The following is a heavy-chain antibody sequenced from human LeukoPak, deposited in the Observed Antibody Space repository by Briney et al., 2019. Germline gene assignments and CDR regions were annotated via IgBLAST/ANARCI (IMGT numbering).Heavy chain of an antibody. CDR3: AGGPFEVPGPLVDFDY. J-gene: IGHJ4*02. V-gene: IGHV1-2*02. CDR2: SNPNSGGT. Sequence: ASVKVSCKASGYTFTGYYMHWVRQAPGQGLEWMGWSNPNSGGTNYAQKFQGRVTMTRDTSISTAYMQLSRLRSDDTAVYYSAGGPFEVPGPLVDFDYWGQGTLVTVSS. CDR1: GYTFTGYY. D-gene: IGHD2-2*01.